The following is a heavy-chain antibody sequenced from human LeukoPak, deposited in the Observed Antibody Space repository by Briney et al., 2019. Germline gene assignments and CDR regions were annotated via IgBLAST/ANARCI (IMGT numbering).Heavy chain of an antibody. CDR1: GASFGDSY. CDR2: VNQSANT. CDR3: ATYQYYYGSGSYKY. J-gene: IGHJ4*02. D-gene: IGHD3-10*01. V-gene: IGHV4-34*01. Sequence: SETLSLTCAVYGASFGDSYWSWIRQSPGKGLEWIGEVNQSANTNYNPSFRSRVTIGVDTSKNQFSLRLSSVTAADTAVYYCATYQYYYGSGSYKYWGQGILVTVSS.